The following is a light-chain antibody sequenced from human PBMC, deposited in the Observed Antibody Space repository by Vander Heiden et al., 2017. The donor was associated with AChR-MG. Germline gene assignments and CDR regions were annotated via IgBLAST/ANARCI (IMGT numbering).Light chain of an antibody. CDR2: DAS. CDR1: QSVSSY. J-gene: IGKJ4*01. CDR3: QQRSYWPLT. V-gene: IGKV3-11*01. Sequence: EIVLTQSPATLSLSPGERATLSCSASQSVSSYLAWYQQKPGQAPRLLIYDASNRATGIPARFSGSGSGTDFTLTISSLEPEDFAVYYCQQRSYWPLTFGGGTKVEIK.